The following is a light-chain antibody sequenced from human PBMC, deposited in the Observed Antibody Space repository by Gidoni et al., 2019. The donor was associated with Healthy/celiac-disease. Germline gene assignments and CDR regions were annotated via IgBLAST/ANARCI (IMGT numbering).Light chain of an antibody. J-gene: IGKJ4*01. CDR2: DAS. Sequence: AIQLTQSPSSLSASVGDRVTITCRASQGISSALAWYQQKPGKAPKLLIYDASSLESGVPSRFSGSGSGTDFTLTISSRQPEDFATYYCQHQATFGGGTKVEIK. V-gene: IGKV1-13*02. CDR1: QGISSA. CDR3: QHQAT.